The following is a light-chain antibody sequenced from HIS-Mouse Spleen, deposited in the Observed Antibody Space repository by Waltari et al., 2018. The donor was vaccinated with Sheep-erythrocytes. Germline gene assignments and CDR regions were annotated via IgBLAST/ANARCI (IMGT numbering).Light chain of an antibody. Sequence: QSALTQPASVSGSPGQSITISCTGTSGDVGGYNLFSWYQQHPGKAPKLMIYEGSKRPSGVSNRFSGSKSGNTASLTISGLQAEDEADYYCCSYAGSSTPWVFGGGTKLTVL. V-gene: IGLV2-23*01. CDR1: SGDVGGYNL. CDR2: EGS. CDR3: CSYAGSSTPWV. J-gene: IGLJ3*02.